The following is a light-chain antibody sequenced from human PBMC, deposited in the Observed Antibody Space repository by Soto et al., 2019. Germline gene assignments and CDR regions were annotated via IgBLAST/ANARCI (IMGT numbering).Light chain of an antibody. CDR3: LQDDHYPWT. CDR2: AIS. CDR1: QAIGQD. J-gene: IGKJ1*01. Sequence: AIQVTQSPSSLSASIGDTVTITCRTSQAIGQDFGWYQQKPGKAPKLLIYAISTLQNGVPSRFSGSGSGTEFTLTISSLQPEDFASYYCLQDDHYPWTFGQGTEVEIK. V-gene: IGKV1-6*01.